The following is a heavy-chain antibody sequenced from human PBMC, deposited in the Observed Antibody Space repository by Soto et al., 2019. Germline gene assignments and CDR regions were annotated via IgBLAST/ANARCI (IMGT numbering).Heavy chain of an antibody. CDR2: ISGSGGST. J-gene: IGHJ4*02. Sequence: QPGGSLRLSCAASGFTFSSYAMSWVRQAPGKGLEWVSAISGSGGSTYYADSVKGRFTISRDNSKNTLYLQMNSLRAEDTAVYYCAKMDSSSWFIGVGYFDYWGQGTLVTVSS. CDR3: AKMDSSSWFIGVGYFDY. V-gene: IGHV3-23*01. D-gene: IGHD6-13*01. CDR1: GFTFSSYA.